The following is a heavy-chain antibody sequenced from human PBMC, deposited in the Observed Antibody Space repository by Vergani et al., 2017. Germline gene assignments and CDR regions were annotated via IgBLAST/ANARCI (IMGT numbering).Heavy chain of an antibody. CDR1: GFTFSSYG. D-gene: IGHD3-9*01. CDR2: IWYDGSNK. J-gene: IGHJ4*02. CDR3: AKIPHFDWLLLTILFDY. Sequence: QVQLVESGGGVVQPGRSLRLSCAASGFTFSSYGMHWVRQAPGKGLEWVAVIWYDGSNKYYADSVKGRFTISRDNSKNTLYLQMNSLRAEDTAVYYCAKIPHFDWLLLTILFDYWGQGTLVTVSS. V-gene: IGHV3-33*06.